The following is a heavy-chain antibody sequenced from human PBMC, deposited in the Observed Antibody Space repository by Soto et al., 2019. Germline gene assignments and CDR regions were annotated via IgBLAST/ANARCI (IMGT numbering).Heavy chain of an antibody. D-gene: IGHD2-21*01. J-gene: IGHJ5*02. CDR1: GGPFSRGGYN. Sequence: PSEPLSHTCTVSGGPFSRGGYNWSWIRQHPGKGLEWIGYIYYTGNTYYNPSLKSRPTISIDTSENQFSLKLTSVTAADTAVYFCAGAHDSYIGRSWGQGTLVTVSS. CDR2: IYYTGNT. V-gene: IGHV4-31*03. CDR3: AGAHDSYIGRS.